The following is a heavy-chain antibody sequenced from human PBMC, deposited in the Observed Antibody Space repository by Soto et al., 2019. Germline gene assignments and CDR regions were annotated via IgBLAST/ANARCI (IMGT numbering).Heavy chain of an antibody. CDR2: IFNSGST. CDR3: ARHNYGSGSTYFDY. D-gene: IGHD3-10*01. CDR1: GGSITGYY. J-gene: IGHJ4*02. Sequence: QVQLQESGPGLVKPSETLSLTCTVSGGSITGYYWSWIRQPPGKGLEWIGYIFNSGSTNYNPSLKSRVTISVDTSKNHFSLKLNSMTAADTAVYYCARHNYGSGSTYFDYWGQGTLVTVSS. V-gene: IGHV4-59*08.